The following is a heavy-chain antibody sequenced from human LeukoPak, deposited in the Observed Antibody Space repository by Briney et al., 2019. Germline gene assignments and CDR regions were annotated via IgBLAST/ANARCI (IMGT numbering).Heavy chain of an antibody. CDR1: GFTFSTYR. D-gene: IGHD2-2*01. Sequence: PGGSVRLSCAASGFTFSTYRMSWVRQAPGKGLEWVLAFGAGGSYSYYTVRVKGRFTISRDNSKTTLYLQMNSLRVEDTAVYYCARGLSTVNDAFDIWGQGTMVTVSS. J-gene: IGHJ3*02. CDR2: FGAGGSYS. CDR3: ARGLSTVNDAFDI. V-gene: IGHV3-23*01.